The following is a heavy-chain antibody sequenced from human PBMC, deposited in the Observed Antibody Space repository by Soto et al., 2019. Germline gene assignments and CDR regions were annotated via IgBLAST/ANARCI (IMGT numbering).Heavy chain of an antibody. D-gene: IGHD2-2*01. CDR3: ARHLLKRGSSREPWLPFGRGYYYYGMDV. V-gene: IGHV4-39*01. CDR1: GGSISSSSYY. CDR2: IYYSGST. J-gene: IGHJ6*02. Sequence: QLQLQESGPGLVKPSETLSLTCTVSGGSISSSSYYWGWIRQPPGKGLEWIGSIYYSGSTYYNPSLKSRVTTSVHTSKNQFSLKLSSVTAADTAVYYCARHLLKRGSSREPWLPFGRGYYYYGMDVWGQGTTVTVSS.